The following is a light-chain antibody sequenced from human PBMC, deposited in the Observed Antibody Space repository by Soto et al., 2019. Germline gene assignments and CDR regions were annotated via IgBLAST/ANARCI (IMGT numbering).Light chain of an antibody. CDR1: QSVRRTY. CDR3: LQYGSSPL. J-gene: IGKJ5*01. CDR2: GAS. Sequence: EIVLIPSPATLSLSPGERGTLSCMASQSVRRTYLAWYQQKPRQAPRLLIHGASGRATGIPDRLSGSGSGTDFTLTISRLEPEDSAVYYCLQYGSSPLFGQGTRLEIK. V-gene: IGKV3-20*01.